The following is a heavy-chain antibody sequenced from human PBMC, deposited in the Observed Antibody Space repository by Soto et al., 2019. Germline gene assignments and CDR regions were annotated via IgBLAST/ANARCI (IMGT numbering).Heavy chain of an antibody. CDR2: ISFDGSNK. D-gene: IGHD6-25*01. Sequence: QVQLMESGGGVVRPGESLRLSCAASAFSFTNFALHWVRQAPGRGLEWVAVISFDGSNKVYVDSVKGRFTISMDNSKNTLYLQMSSLTPDDPGVYYCARQRQPQAGDYYYFGMDVWGQGTTVTVSS. CDR1: AFSFTNFA. V-gene: IGHV3-30*04. J-gene: IGHJ6*02. CDR3: ARQRQPQAGDYYYFGMDV.